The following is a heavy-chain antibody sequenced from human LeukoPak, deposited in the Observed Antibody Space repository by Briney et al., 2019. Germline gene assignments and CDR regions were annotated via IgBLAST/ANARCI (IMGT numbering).Heavy chain of an antibody. CDR2: INAYNGNT. CDR1: GYTFISYG. D-gene: IGHD3-10*01. J-gene: IGHJ5*02. V-gene: IGHV1-18*01. CDR3: ARDGSGNWFDP. Sequence: ASVTVSCTASGYTFISYGISWVRQAPGQGLEWMGWINAYNGNTNYAQKFQDRFSMTTDTSTSTAYMELRSLRSDDTAIYYCARDGSGNWFDPWGQGTLVTVSS.